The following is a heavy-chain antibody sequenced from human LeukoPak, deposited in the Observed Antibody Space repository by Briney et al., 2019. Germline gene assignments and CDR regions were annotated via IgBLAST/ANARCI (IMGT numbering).Heavy chain of an antibody. D-gene: IGHD6-6*01. CDR3: ARDEAARSSSLWFEP. CDR2: IWYDGSNK. V-gene: IGHV3-33*08. CDR1: GFTFTEYG. J-gene: IGHJ5*02. Sequence: GRSLRLSCTLSGFTFTEYGFHGVRQAPGKGLEWVAVIWYDGSNKFYADSVRGRFTISRDNSKNTLYLQMNSLRAEDTSIYFCARDEAARSSSLWFEPRLQGTLVTVSS.